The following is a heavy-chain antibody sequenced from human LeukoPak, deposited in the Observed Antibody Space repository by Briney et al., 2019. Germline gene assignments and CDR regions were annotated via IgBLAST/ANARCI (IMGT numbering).Heavy chain of an antibody. D-gene: IGHD2-2*01. CDR2: ISGSGGSP. CDR3: ARYCISTSCAFEY. Sequence: GGSLRLSCAASGFTFGNYAMTWVRQAPGEGLEWVSSISGSGGSPIYADSVKGRFTISRDNSKSTLYLQMNSLRAEDTAIYYCARYCISTSCAFEYWGQGTLVTVSS. J-gene: IGHJ4*02. CDR1: GFTFGNYA. V-gene: IGHV3-23*01.